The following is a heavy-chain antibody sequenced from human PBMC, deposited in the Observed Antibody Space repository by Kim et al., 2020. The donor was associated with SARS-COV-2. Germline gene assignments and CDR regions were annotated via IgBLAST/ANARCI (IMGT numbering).Heavy chain of an antibody. D-gene: IGHD6-19*01. J-gene: IGHJ4*02. Sequence: GGSLRLSCAASGFTFSSYGMHWVRQAPGKGLEWVAVIWYDGSNKYYADSVKGRFTISRDNSKNTLYLQMNSLRAEDTAVYYCARDQEYSSGWYVRYYFDYWGQGTLVTVSS. CDR2: IWYDGSNK. V-gene: IGHV3-33*01. CDR1: GFTFSSYG. CDR3: ARDQEYSSGWYVRYYFDY.